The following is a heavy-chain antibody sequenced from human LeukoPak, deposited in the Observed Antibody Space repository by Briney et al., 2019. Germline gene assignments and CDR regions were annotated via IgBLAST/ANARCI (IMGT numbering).Heavy chain of an antibody. CDR2: IDHSGST. D-gene: IGHD1-26*01. Sequence: PSETLSLTCDVYGESFSGYYWSWIRQPPGKGLEWIGEIDHSGSTNYNPSLKSRVTLSLDTSQNQFSLKLSSVTAADTAVYFCARGHRRVVGATTRYYFDDSGQGNLLTVPS. J-gene: IGHJ4*01. V-gene: IGHV4-34*01. CDR3: ARGHRRVVGATTRYYFDD. CDR1: GESFSGYY.